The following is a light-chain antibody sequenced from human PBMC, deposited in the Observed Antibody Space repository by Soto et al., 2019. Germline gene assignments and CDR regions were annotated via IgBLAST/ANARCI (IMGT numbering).Light chain of an antibody. Sequence: DNPMTQSPSSLSASVGDRVTITCRASQSISTYLNWYQQKPGKAPKLLIYAASSLQSGVPSRFTGSGSGTDFTLTINSLQPEDFATYYCQQSYSTPHTFGQGTKLEIK. J-gene: IGKJ2*01. CDR3: QQSYSTPHT. V-gene: IGKV1-39*01. CDR2: AAS. CDR1: QSISTY.